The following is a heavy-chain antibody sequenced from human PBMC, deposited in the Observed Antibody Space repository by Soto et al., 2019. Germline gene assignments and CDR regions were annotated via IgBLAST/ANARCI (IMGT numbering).Heavy chain of an antibody. D-gene: IGHD2-8*01. V-gene: IGHV1-69*13. Sequence: GASVKVSCKASGGTFSSYAISWVRQAPGQGLEWMGGIIPIFGTANYAQKFQGRVTITADESTSAAYMELSSLRSEDTAVYYCAPYCTNGVCSYRFDPWGQGTLVTVSS. CDR2: IIPIFGTA. CDR3: APYCTNGVCSYRFDP. J-gene: IGHJ5*02. CDR1: GGTFSSYA.